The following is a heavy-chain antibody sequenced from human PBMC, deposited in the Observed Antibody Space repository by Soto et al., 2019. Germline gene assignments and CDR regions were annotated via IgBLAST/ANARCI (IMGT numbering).Heavy chain of an antibody. CDR3: AGIRQQLVLGDYYYYYMDV. Sequence: SGPTLVNPTQTLTLTCTFSGFSLSTSGMCVSWIRQPPGKALEWLARIDWDDDKYYSTSLKPRLTISKDTSKTQVVLTMTNMEPVDTATYYCAGIRQQLVLGDYYYYYMDVWGKGTTVIVTS. CDR1: GFSLSTSGMC. V-gene: IGHV2-70*11. D-gene: IGHD6-13*01. J-gene: IGHJ6*03. CDR2: IDWDDDK.